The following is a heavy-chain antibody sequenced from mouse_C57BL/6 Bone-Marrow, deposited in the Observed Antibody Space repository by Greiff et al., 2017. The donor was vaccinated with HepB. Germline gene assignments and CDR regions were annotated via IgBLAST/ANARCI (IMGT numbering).Heavy chain of an antibody. J-gene: IGHJ1*03. CDR1: GYTFTGYW. Sequence: VKLQESGAELMKPGASVKLSCKATGYTFTGYWIEWVKQRPGHGLEWIGEILPGSGSTNYNEKFKGKATFTADTSSNTAYMQLSSLTTEDSAIYYCARGLGYYGRSYWYFDVWGTGTTVTVSS. CDR3: ARGLGYYGRSYWYFDV. CDR2: ILPGSGST. D-gene: IGHD1-1*01. V-gene: IGHV1-9*01.